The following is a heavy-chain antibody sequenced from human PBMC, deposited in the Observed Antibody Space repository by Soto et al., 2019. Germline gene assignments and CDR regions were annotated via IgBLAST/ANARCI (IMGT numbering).Heavy chain of an antibody. D-gene: IGHD6-13*01. CDR1: GYTLTELP. Sequence: GASVKVSCKVSGYTLTELPMHWVRQAPGKGLEWMGGFDPEDGETIYAQKFQGRVTMTEDTSTDTAYMELSSLRSEDTAVYYCATVDSARAEISSSWYYFDYWGQGTLVTVSS. CDR3: ATVDSARAEISSSWYYFDY. J-gene: IGHJ4*02. CDR2: FDPEDGET. V-gene: IGHV1-24*01.